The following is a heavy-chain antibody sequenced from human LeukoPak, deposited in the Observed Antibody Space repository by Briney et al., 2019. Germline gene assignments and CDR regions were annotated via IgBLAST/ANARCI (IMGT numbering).Heavy chain of an antibody. CDR2: MNPNSGNT. D-gene: IGHD2-2*01. CDR1: GYTFTSYD. V-gene: IGHV1-8*01. CDR3: ARGGGIVVVPAKQARPKNWFDP. J-gene: IGHJ5*02. Sequence: ASVKVSCKASGYTFTSYDINWVRQATGQGLEWMGWMNPNSGNTGYAQKFQGRVTMTRNTSISTAYMELSSLRSEDTAVYYCARGGGIVVVPAKQARPKNWFDPWGQGTLVTVSS.